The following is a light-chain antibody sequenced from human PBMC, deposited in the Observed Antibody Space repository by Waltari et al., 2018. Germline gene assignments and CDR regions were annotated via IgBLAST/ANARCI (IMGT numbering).Light chain of an antibody. V-gene: IGLV4-69*01. Sequence: QLVLTQSPSASASLGASIKLTCTLSSGHSNNIIAWLQQQQPEKGPRNLMKVNSDGSHSRGDGIPDLFSGSSSGAERYLTISGLQSEDEADYYCQTGGHGTWVFGGGTKLTVL. CDR3: QTGGHGTWV. CDR1: SGHSNNI. CDR2: VNSDGSH. J-gene: IGLJ3*02.